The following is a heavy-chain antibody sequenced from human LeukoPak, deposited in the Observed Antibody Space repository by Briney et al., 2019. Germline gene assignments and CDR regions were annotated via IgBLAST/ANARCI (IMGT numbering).Heavy chain of an antibody. V-gene: IGHV1-8*01. J-gene: IGHJ5*02. CDR3: ARGRYRIAAAGSWGWFDP. CDR2: RNPNSGNT. D-gene: IGHD6-13*01. CDR1: GYTFTSYD. Sequence: EASVKVSCKASGYTFTSYDINWVRQATGQGLEWMGWRNPNSGNTGYAQKFQGRVTMTRNTSISTAYMELSSLRSEDTAVYYCARGRYRIAAAGSWGWFDPWGQGTLVTVSS.